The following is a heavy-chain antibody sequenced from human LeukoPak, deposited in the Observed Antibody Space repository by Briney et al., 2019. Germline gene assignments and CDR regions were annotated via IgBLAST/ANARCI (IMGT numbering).Heavy chain of an antibody. V-gene: IGHV4-38-2*01. D-gene: IGHD3-9*01. CDR1: GYSMSRGYV. CDR3: AADVLRYFDWPYGFHV. CDR2: IFHNGRT. Sequence: SETLCLTCGASGYSMSRGYVWGWIRQPPGKRPEGIASIFHNGRTYYSPSLKSRVTIALDTSKSQFSLKLASVTAADTAVYYCAADVLRYFDWPYGFHVWGQGTTVTVSS. J-gene: IGHJ3*01.